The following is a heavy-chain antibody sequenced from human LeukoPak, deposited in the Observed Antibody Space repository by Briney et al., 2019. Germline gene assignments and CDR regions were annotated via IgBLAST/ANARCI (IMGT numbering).Heavy chain of an antibody. Sequence: PSETLSLTCAVYGGSFSGYYWSWIRQPPGKGLEWIGEINHSGSTNYNPSLRSRVTISVDTSKNQFSLKLSSVTAADTAVYYCARHRGSGWYFDYWGQGTLVTVSS. CDR3: ARHRGSGWYFDY. CDR2: INHSGST. V-gene: IGHV4-34*01. J-gene: IGHJ4*02. D-gene: IGHD6-19*01. CDR1: GGSFSGYY.